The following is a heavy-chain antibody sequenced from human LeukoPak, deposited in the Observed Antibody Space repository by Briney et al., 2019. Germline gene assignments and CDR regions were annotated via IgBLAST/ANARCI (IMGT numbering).Heavy chain of an antibody. CDR1: GYTFTGYY. Sequence: ASVKVSCKASGYTFTGYYMHWVRQAPGQGLEWMGWINPNSGGTNYAQKFQGRVTMTRDTSISTAYMELSRLRSDDTAVYYCAREIRIAVAGIQTADYWGQGTLVTVSS. D-gene: IGHD6-13*01. CDR3: AREIRIAVAGIQTADY. V-gene: IGHV1-2*02. J-gene: IGHJ4*02. CDR2: INPNSGGT.